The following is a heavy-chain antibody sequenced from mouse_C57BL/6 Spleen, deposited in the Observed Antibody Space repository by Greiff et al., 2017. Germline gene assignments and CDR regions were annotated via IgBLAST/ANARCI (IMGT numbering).Heavy chain of an antibody. CDR2: ISSGSSTL. D-gene: IGHD2-3*01. Sequence: EVKLVESGGGLVKPGGSLKLSCAASGFTFSDYGMHWVRQAPEKGLEWVAYISSGSSTLYYADTVKGRFTISRDNAKNTLFLQMTSLRSEDTAMYYCARNGYCHYWYFDVWGTGTTVTVSS. CDR1: GFTFSDYG. V-gene: IGHV5-17*01. CDR3: ARNGYCHYWYFDV. J-gene: IGHJ1*03.